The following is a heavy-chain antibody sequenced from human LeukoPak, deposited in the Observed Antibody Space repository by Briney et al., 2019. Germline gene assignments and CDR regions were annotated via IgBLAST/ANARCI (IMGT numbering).Heavy chain of an antibody. Sequence: PGGSLRLSCAASGFTVSSNYMSWVRQAPGKGLEWVSVIYSGGSTYYADSVKGRFTISRDNSKNTLYLQMNSLRAEDTAVYYCAREEVGYCSSTSCFHYYYYYMDVWGKGTTVTVSS. D-gene: IGHD2-2*01. J-gene: IGHJ6*03. CDR1: GFTVSSNY. CDR3: AREEVGYCSSTSCFHYYYYYMDV. CDR2: IYSGGST. V-gene: IGHV3-66*02.